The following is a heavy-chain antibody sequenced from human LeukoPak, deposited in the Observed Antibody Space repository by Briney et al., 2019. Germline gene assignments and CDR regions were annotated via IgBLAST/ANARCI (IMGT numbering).Heavy chain of an antibody. CDR3: ARERAVTTYYYFDY. CDR2: IYCSGST. CDR1: GCSISSYY. Sequence: SPTLSLTCTVSGCSISSYYWSWIRQPPGKGLEWIGYIYCSGSTNYNHSLKSRVIISADTSKNQFSLKLSSVTAADTAVYYCARERAVTTYYYFDYWGQGTLVTVSS. D-gene: IGHD4-17*01. V-gene: IGHV4-59*01. J-gene: IGHJ4*02.